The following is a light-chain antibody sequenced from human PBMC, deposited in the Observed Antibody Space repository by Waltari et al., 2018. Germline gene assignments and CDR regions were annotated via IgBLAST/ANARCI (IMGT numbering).Light chain of an antibody. J-gene: IGKJ1*01. V-gene: IGKV3-20*01. CDR1: QSVSSA. CDR2: GAS. Sequence: EIVFTPSPGTLSLSPGERTPLSCRASQSVSSALAWYQQKPGQAPRLLIYGASTRATGVPDRFSGSGSGTDFSLTISSLDPEDFAVYYCQHYGKLPGTYGQGTKVEI. CDR3: QHYGKLPGT.